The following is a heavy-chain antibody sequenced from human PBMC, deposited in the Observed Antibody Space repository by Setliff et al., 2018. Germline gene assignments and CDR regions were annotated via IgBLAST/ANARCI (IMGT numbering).Heavy chain of an antibody. D-gene: IGHD1-26*01. V-gene: IGHV3-48*01. J-gene: IGHJ6*03. CDR1: GFTFSSYA. Sequence: PGGSLRLSCAASGFTFSSYAMHWVRQAPGKGLEWVSYISSRSSTIYYADSVKGRFTISRDNAKNSLYLQMNSLRAEDTAVYYCARDPNSGSYWNYYYYMDVWGKGTTVTVSS. CDR3: ARDPNSGSYWNYYYYMDV. CDR2: ISSRSSTI.